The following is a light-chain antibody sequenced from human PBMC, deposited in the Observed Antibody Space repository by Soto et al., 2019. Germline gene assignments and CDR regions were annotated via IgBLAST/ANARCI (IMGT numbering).Light chain of an antibody. J-gene: IGKJ4*01. V-gene: IGKV1-5*01. CDR2: DAS. CDR1: QRINSW. Sequence: DSQMTQSPSILSASVGDRFTITCRAIQRINSWLAWYQQKPGKAPKLLIYDASSLESGVPSRFRGSGSGTEFTLTISSLQPDDFAPYYCQQYNNSKLTFGGGTKVDIK. CDR3: QQYNNSKLT.